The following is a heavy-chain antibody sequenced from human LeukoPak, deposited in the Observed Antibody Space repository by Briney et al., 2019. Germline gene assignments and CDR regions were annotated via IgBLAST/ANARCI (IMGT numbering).Heavy chain of an antibody. D-gene: IGHD3-10*01. CDR1: GFTFSSYA. J-gene: IGHJ6*03. Sequence: GGSLRLSCAASGFTFSSYAMSWVRQAPGKGLEWVAFIRYDGSNKYYADSVKGRFTISRDNSKNTLYLQMNSLRAEDTAVYYCAKDRLSSGSYFDYMDVWGKGTTVTVSS. CDR2: IRYDGSNK. CDR3: AKDRLSSGSYFDYMDV. V-gene: IGHV3-30*02.